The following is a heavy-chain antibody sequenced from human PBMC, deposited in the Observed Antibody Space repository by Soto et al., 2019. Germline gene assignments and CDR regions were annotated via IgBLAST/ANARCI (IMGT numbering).Heavy chain of an antibody. CDR3: ARGKYLRYFDY. Sequence: QVQLQESGPGLVKPSQTLSLTCTVSGGSISSGGYYWTWIRQHPGKGLEWIGYIYYSGSTYYNPSLRSRVTLSVDTSKNQCSKKLSSVTAADTAVYDCARGKYLRYFDYWGQGTLVTVSS. V-gene: IGHV4-31*03. J-gene: IGHJ4*02. D-gene: IGHD3-9*01. CDR2: IYYSGST. CDR1: GGSISSGGYY.